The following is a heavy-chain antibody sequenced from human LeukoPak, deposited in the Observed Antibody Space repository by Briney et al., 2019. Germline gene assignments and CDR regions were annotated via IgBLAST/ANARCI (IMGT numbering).Heavy chain of an antibody. J-gene: IGHJ3*02. V-gene: IGHV3-23*01. CDR2: ISGSGGST. CDR1: GFTFSSYA. Sequence: GGSLRLSCAASGFTFSSYAMSWVRQAPGKGLEWVSAISGSGGSTYYADSVKGRFTISRDNSKNTLYLQMNSLRAEDTAVYYCAKDSGFPYSSSWYRVDAFDIWGQGTMVTVSS. D-gene: IGHD6-13*01. CDR3: AKDSGFPYSSSWYRVDAFDI.